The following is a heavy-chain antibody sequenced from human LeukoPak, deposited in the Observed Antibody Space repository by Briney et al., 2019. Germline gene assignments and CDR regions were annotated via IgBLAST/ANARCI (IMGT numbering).Heavy chain of an antibody. J-gene: IGHJ5*01. V-gene: IGHV3-23*01. CDR2: SGHSDGTT. CDR1: GCTFSSYD. Sequence: GGSLRLSCAASGCTFSSYDMNWVRQAPGKGLEWVASGHSDGTTYYADSVKGRFTVSRDNSKNTLSLQMNSLRAEDTAVYYCAKGSRIAARPTIWFDSWGQGTLVTVSS. D-gene: IGHD6-6*01. CDR3: AKGSRIAARPTIWFDS.